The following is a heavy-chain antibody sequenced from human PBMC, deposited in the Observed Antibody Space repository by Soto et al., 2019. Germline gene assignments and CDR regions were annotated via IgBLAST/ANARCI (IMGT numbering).Heavy chain of an antibody. V-gene: IGHV1-46*01. CDR3: AVINSGEAVAGKHPGDYYYGMDV. J-gene: IGHJ6*02. CDR1: GYTFTSYY. CDR2: INPSGGST. Sequence: ASVKVSCKASGYTFTSYYMHWVLQAPGQGLEWMGIINPSGGSTSYAQKFQGRVTMTRDTSTSTVYMELSSLRSEDTAVYYCAVINSGEAVAGKHPGDYYYGMDVWGQGTTVTVSS. D-gene: IGHD6-19*01.